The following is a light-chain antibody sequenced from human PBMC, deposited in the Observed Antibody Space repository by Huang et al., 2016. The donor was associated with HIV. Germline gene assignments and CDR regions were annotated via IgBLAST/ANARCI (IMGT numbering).Light chain of an antibody. Sequence: DILMTQSPDSLAVSLGARATVSCKPSQSLLYRSDNKNYLAWYQQKAGQPPRLLIYWATTRESGVPDRFSGSGSDTDFTLTISSLQAEDVAVYYCQQYYDTPWTFGQGTKVEIK. V-gene: IGKV4-1*01. CDR3: QQYYDTPWT. CDR2: WAT. CDR1: QSLLYRSDNKNY. J-gene: IGKJ1*01.